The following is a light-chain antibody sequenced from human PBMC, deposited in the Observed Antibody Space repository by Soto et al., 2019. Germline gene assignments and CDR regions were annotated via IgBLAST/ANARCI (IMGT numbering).Light chain of an antibody. CDR3: QQSHNRPS. J-gene: IGKJ3*01. Sequence: IVMTQSPDTLSVSPGEGATLSCRASQRISTNLAWYQQRPGQAPRLLIYDASTRATGIPARFSGSGSGTEFTLTIRSLQSEDSAAYYCQQSHNRPSFGPGTKVEIK. CDR1: QRISTN. CDR2: DAS. V-gene: IGKV3D-15*01.